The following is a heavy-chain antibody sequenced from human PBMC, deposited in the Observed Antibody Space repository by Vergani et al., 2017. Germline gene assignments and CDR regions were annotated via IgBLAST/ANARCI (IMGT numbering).Heavy chain of an antibody. Sequence: QVQLVESGGGVVQPGRSLRLSCAASVFTFSSYGMHWVRQAPGKGLEWVAVIWYDGSNKYYADSVKGRFTISRDNSKNTLYLQMNSLRAEDTAVYYCAVWGRKGVLDAFDIWGQGTMVTVSS. CDR3: AVWGRKGVLDAFDI. CDR1: VFTFSSYG. J-gene: IGHJ3*02. D-gene: IGHD7-27*01. V-gene: IGHV3-33*01. CDR2: IWYDGSNK.